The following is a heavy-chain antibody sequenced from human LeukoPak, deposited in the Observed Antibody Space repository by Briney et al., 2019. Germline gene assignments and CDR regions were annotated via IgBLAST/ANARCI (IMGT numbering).Heavy chain of an antibody. CDR1: GFTFSSYG. CDR2: IIGSGSST. D-gene: IGHD2-2*01. J-gene: IGHJ5*02. V-gene: IGHV3-23*01. CDR3: ARWGTYASTSNWFDP. Sequence: GGSLRLSCAASGFTFSSYGMSWVRQAPGKGLQWVSVIIGSGSSTYYADSVKGRFTISRDNARNTLYLQMNRLRAEDTAVYYCARWGTYASTSNWFDPWGQGTLVTVSS.